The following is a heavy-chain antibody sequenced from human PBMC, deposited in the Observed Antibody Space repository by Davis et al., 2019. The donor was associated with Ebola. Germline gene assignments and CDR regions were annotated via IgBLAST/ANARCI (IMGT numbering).Heavy chain of an antibody. CDR2: ISSSSSYT. CDR1: GFTFSDYY. D-gene: IGHD2-15*01. CDR3: ASRADIVVVVAAPWGMDV. Sequence: GGSLRLSCAASGFTFSDYYMSWIRQAPGKGLEWVSYISSSSSYTNYADSVKGRFTISRDNAKNSLYLQMNSLRAEDTAVYYCASRADIVVVVAAPWGMDVWGQGTTFTVSS. V-gene: IGHV3-11*06. J-gene: IGHJ6*02.